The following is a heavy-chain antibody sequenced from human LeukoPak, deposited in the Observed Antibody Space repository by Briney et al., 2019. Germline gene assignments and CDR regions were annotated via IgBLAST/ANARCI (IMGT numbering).Heavy chain of an antibody. CDR1: GFTFSDYY. Sequence: PGGSLRLSCAASGFTFSDYYMSWIRQAPGKGLEWVSYISSSGSTIYYADSVKGRFTISRDNAKNSLYLQMNSLRAEDTAVYYCARAYYYDSSGYYPDAFDIWGQGTMVTVSS. CDR3: ARAYYYDSSGYYPDAFDI. D-gene: IGHD3-22*01. J-gene: IGHJ3*02. CDR2: ISSSGSTI. V-gene: IGHV3-11*04.